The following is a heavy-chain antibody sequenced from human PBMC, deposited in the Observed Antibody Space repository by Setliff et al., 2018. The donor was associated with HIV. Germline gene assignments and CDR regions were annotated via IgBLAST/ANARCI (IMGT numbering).Heavy chain of an antibody. J-gene: IGHJ6*03. CDR3: ARDGPLEGSYRYYYYYMDV. CDR2: IYYSGST. CDR1: GGSISSYY. V-gene: IGHV4-59*01. Sequence: SETLSLTCTVSGGSISSYYWSWIRQPPGKGLEWIGYIYYSGSTNYNPSLQSRVTISVDTSKNQFSLKLSSVTAADTAVYYCARDGPLEGSYRYYYYYMDVWGKGTTVTVSS. D-gene: IGHD3-10*01.